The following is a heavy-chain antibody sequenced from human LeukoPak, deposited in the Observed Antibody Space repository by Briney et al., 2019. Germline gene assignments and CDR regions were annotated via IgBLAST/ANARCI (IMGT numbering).Heavy chain of an antibody. CDR1: GFTFSSYA. Sequence: GGSLRLSCTASGFTFSSYAMSWVRQAPGKGLEWVSAISPSGDSTYYADSVKGRFTISRDNSKNTLYLQMNSLRAEDTALFYCAKNQLGDSSVTYYFDYWGQGTLVTVS. V-gene: IGHV3-23*01. J-gene: IGHJ4*02. D-gene: IGHD3-22*01. CDR3: AKNQLGDSSVTYYFDY. CDR2: ISPSGDST.